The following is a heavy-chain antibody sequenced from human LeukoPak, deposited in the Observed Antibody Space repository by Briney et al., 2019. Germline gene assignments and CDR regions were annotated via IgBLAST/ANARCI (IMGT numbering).Heavy chain of an antibody. CDR1: GFTFSSYA. V-gene: IGHV3-30*04. Sequence: PGRSLRLSCAASGFTFSSYAMHWVRQAPDKGLEWVAVISYDGSNKYYADSVKGRFTISRDNSKNTLYLQMNSLRAEDTAVYYCARGIQLWSQKSRALDYWGQGTLVTVSS. J-gene: IGHJ4*02. CDR2: ISYDGSNK. D-gene: IGHD5-18*01. CDR3: ARGIQLWSQKSRALDY.